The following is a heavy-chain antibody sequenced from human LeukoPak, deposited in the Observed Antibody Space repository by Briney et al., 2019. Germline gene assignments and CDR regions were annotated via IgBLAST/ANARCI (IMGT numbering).Heavy chain of an antibody. V-gene: IGHV4-59*01. CDR1: GGSISSYY. J-gene: IGHJ6*02. Sequence: SSETLSLTCTVSGGSISSYYWSWIRQPPGKGLEWIGYIYYSGSTNYSPSLKSRVTISVDTSKNQFSLKLSSVTAADTAVYYCARGYDWGGIYYYGMDVWGQGTTVTVSS. CDR3: ARGYDWGGIYYYGMDV. CDR2: IYYSGST. D-gene: IGHD5-12*01.